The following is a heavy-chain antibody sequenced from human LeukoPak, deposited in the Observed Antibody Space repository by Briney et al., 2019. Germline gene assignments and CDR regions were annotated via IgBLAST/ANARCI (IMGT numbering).Heavy chain of an antibody. CDR3: AKDLGYCSNTTCYFDY. CDR1: GFTFSSYA. CDR2: ISSSGGST. D-gene: IGHD2-2*01. V-gene: IGHV3-23*01. Sequence: GGSLRLSCAASGFTFSSYAMSWVRQAPGKGLEWVSAISSSGGSTYYADSVKGRITISRDNSKNTLYLQMNSLRAEDTAVYNCAKDLGYCSNTTCYFDYWGQGTLVTVSS. J-gene: IGHJ4*02.